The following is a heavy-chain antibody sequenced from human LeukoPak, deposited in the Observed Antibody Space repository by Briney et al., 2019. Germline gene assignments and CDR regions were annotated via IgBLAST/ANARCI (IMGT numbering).Heavy chain of an antibody. CDR3: ARGTYDFWSGYIDY. J-gene: IGHJ4*02. D-gene: IGHD3-3*01. V-gene: IGHV1-69*05. CDR2: IIPIFGTV. Sequence: GASVKVSCKASGGTFSSYAISWVRQAPGQGLEWMGRIIPIFGTVNYAQKFQGRVTITTDESTSTAYMELSSLRSEDTAVYYCARGTYDFWSGYIDYWGQGTLATVSS. CDR1: GGTFSSYA.